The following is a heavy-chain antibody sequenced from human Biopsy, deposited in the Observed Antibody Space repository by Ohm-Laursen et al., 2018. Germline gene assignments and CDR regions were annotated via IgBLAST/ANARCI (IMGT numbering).Heavy chain of an antibody. V-gene: IGHV1-46*01. CDR2: ISPSGATT. Sequence: SSVKVSCKVSGNTFATYHIHWVRQAPGQGLEWMGVISPSGATTSFSQKFQGRITMTRDTSTGTVYMDLNSLGSEDTAAYYCARAGVGSDGTDSYYYGMDVWGPGTTVTASS. CDR3: ARAGVGSDGTDSYYYGMDV. D-gene: IGHD5-24*01. CDR1: GNTFATYH. J-gene: IGHJ6*02.